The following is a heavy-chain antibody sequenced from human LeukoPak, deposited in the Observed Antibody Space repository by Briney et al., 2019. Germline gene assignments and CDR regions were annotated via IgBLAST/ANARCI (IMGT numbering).Heavy chain of an antibody. CDR3: ARSSWDLLLEGVGY. D-gene: IGHD1-26*01. Sequence: ASVEVSCKASGYTFTSYVISSGRQAPGQGLEWLGWINAYNGNTNYAQKLPGRATLPTDTSTTTAYMELRSLTSDHTAGHYCARSSWDLLLEGVGYWGEGTLVTVSS. J-gene: IGHJ4*02. CDR2: INAYNGNT. CDR1: GYTFTSYV. V-gene: IGHV1-18*01.